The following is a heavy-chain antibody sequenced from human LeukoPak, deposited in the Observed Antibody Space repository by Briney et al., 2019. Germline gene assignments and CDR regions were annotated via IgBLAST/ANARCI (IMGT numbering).Heavy chain of an antibody. V-gene: IGHV4-39*01. J-gene: IGHJ4*02. D-gene: IGHD6-13*01. CDR2: IYYRGST. CDR3: ARLPEPRIAAAGAFDY. Sequence: SETLSLTCTGSGGSICSSSYYLGWVRQPPGQGLEGIGLIYYRGSTYYNPSLKRRVTISVDTSKNQFSLMLTSVTAADTAVYFCARLPEPRIAAAGAFDYRGEGTLVTVSS. CDR1: GGSICSSSYY.